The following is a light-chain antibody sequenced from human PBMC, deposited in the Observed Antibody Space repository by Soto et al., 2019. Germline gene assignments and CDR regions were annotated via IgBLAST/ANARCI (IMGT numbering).Light chain of an antibody. V-gene: IGKV3-20*01. J-gene: IGKJ4*02. Sequence: EIVLTQSPGTLSLSPGEIATLSCRASQSVSSSYLAWYQQKPGQAPRLLIYGASSRATGIQDRFSGSGSGTDFTLTISRLEPEDFAVYYCQQYGSSPPGFGGGTKVEIK. CDR2: GAS. CDR3: QQYGSSPPG. CDR1: QSVSSSY.